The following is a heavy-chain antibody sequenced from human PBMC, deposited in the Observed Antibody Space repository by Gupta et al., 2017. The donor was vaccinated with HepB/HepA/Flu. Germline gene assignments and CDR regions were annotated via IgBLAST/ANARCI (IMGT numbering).Heavy chain of an antibody. V-gene: IGHV3-74*01. CDR2: INSDGSST. Sequence: EVQVMESGGCLVQPGGSLRLSCAASGFTLSSYWMHWVRQAPGKGLLGSARINSDGSSTAYVDSVEGRFTISRDNAKNRVVLQMKSLRAEDTAVYYCVRGRAGVAAWLYAFDIWGQGTMVTVS. CDR3: VRGRAGVAAWLYAFDI. J-gene: IGHJ3*02. D-gene: IGHD2-15*01. CDR1: GFTLSSYW.